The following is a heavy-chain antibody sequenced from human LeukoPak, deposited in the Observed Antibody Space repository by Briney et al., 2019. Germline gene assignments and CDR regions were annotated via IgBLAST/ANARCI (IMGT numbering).Heavy chain of an antibody. CDR1: GFTFSSYS. CDR2: ISSSSSYI. J-gene: IGHJ6*03. CDR3: ARDGLLWFGELTHYYYYMDV. D-gene: IGHD3-10*01. V-gene: IGHV3-21*01. Sequence: PGGSLRLSCVASGFTFSSYSMNWVRQAPGKGLEWVSSISSSSSYIHYADSVKGRFTISRDNAKNSLYLQMNSLRAEDTAVYYCARDGLLWFGELTHYYYYMDVWGKGTTVTISS.